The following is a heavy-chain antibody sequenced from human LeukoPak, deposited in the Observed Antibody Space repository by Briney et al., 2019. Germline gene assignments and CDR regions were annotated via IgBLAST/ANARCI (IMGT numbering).Heavy chain of an antibody. Sequence: PSETLSLTCAVSGGSLRGYYWSRVRQPPGKGLEWIGEINHSGSTNYNPSLKSRVTISVDTSKNQFSLKLSSVTAADTAVYYCARGLSAIVHWGQGTLVTVSS. CDR2: INHSGST. CDR3: ARGLSAIVH. V-gene: IGHV4-34*01. CDR1: GGSLRGYY. J-gene: IGHJ4*02. D-gene: IGHD2-21*02.